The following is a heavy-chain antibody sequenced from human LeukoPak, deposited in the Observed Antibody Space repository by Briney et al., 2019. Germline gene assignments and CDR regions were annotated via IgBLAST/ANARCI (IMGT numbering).Heavy chain of an antibody. CDR3: ARAPVGEYCSGGSCYLAGTPYFDY. CDR2: IYYSGST. J-gene: IGHJ4*02. D-gene: IGHD2-15*01. Sequence: SETLSLTCTVSGGSISSSSYYWGWIRQPPGKGLEWIGSIYYSGSTYYNPSLKSRVTISVDTSKNQFSLKLSSVTAADTAVYYCARAPVGEYCSGGSCYLAGTPYFDYWGQGTLVTVSS. CDR1: GGSISSSSYY. V-gene: IGHV4-39*07.